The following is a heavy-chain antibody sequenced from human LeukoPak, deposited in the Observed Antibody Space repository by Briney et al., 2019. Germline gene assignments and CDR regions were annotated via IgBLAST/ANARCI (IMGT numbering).Heavy chain of an antibody. CDR2: ISGTSYSI. Sequence: PGGSLRLSCAASGFTFSTYSVNWVRQAPGKGLEWVSSISGTSYSIFYADSVKGRFTISRDNSKNTLYLQMNSLRAEDTAVYYCAKTRLGRWLQFNAFDIWGQGTMVTVSS. CDR3: AKTRLGRWLQFNAFDI. J-gene: IGHJ3*02. D-gene: IGHD5-24*01. V-gene: IGHV3-21*01. CDR1: GFTFSTYS.